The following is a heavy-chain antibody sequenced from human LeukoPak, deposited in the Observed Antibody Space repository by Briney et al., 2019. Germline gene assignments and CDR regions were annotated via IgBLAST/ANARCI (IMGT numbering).Heavy chain of an antibody. CDR2: IYYSGNT. J-gene: IGHJ3*02. Sequence: PSETLSLTCSVSGGSFSSSSYYWGWIRQPPGKGLEWIGSIYYSGNTYYNSSLKSRVTISGDTSKNQFSLKLSSVTAADTAVYYCARESYYDSRGYSHDAFDIWGQGTMVTVSS. D-gene: IGHD3-22*01. V-gene: IGHV4-39*07. CDR1: GGSFSSSSYY. CDR3: ARESYYDSRGYSHDAFDI.